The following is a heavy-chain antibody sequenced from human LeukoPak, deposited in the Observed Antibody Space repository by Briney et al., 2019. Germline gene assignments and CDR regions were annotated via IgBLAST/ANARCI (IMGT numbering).Heavy chain of an antibody. CDR3: EKTSETLYYDFWSGYPVAGY. V-gene: IGHV3-23*01. Sequence: GGSLRLSCAASGFTFSSYAMSWVRQAPGKGLEWVSAISGSGGSTYYADSVKGRFTISRDNSKNTLYLQMNSLRAEDTAAYYCEKTSETLYYDFWSGYPVAGYWGQGTLVTVSP. D-gene: IGHD3-3*01. J-gene: IGHJ4*02. CDR2: ISGSGGST. CDR1: GFTFSSYA.